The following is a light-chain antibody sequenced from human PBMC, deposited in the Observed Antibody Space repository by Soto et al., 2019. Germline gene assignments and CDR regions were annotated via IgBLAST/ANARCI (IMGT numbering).Light chain of an antibody. CDR3: SSYTTSSTQV. CDR1: SSDVGYYNY. J-gene: IGLJ3*02. V-gene: IGLV2-14*03. CDR2: DVS. Sequence: QSALTQPASVSGSPGQSITISCTGTSSDVGYYNYVSWYQHHPGKVPKLMIYDVSNRPSGVSNRFSGSKSGNTASLTISGLQAEDEADYYCSSYTTSSTQVFGGGTKLTV.